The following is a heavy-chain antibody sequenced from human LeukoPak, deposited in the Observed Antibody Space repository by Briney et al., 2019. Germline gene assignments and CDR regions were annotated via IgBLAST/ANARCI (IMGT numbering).Heavy chain of an antibody. CDR2: ITGSGSAI. J-gene: IGHJ4*02. Sequence: PGGSLRLSCTASGFTFSVFEMNWVRQAPGKGLEWLSYITGSGSAIYYADSVKGRFTISRDNAKNTLYLQMNSLRAEDTAVYYCAKCPSGVLRYFAPIDYWGQGTLVTVSS. D-gene: IGHD3-9*01. CDR3: AKCPSGVLRYFAPIDY. CDR1: GFTFSVFE. V-gene: IGHV3-48*03.